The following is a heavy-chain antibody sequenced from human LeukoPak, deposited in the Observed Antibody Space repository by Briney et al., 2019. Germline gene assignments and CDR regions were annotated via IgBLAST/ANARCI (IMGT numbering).Heavy chain of an antibody. Sequence: GASVKVSCKASGGTFSSYAISWVRQAPGQGLEWMGGIIPIFGTANYAQKFQGRVTITTDESTSTAYMELSSLRSEDTAVYYCARVGGNWNFKNWFDPWGQGTLVTVSS. J-gene: IGHJ5*02. CDR1: GGTFSSYA. V-gene: IGHV1-69*05. CDR2: IIPIFGTA. D-gene: IGHD1-7*01. CDR3: ARVGGNWNFKNWFDP.